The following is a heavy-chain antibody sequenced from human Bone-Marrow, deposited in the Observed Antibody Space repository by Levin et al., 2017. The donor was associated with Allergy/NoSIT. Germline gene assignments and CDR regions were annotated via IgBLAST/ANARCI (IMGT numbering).Heavy chain of an antibody. J-gene: IGHJ6*03. D-gene: IGHD2-15*01. V-gene: IGHV3-23*01. Sequence: GESLKISCAASGFTFSSYAMSWVRQAPGKGLEWVSAISGSGGSTYYADSVKGRFTISRDNSKNTLYLQMNSLRAEDTAVYYCAKVEAGRNIVVVVAATPYDDYMDVWGKGTTVTVSS. CDR1: GFTFSSYA. CDR2: ISGSGGST. CDR3: AKVEAGRNIVVVVAATPYDDYMDV.